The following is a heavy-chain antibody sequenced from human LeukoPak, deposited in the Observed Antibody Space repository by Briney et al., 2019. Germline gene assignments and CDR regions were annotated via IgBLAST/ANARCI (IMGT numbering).Heavy chain of an antibody. CDR2: INHSGST. D-gene: IGHD1-1*01. CDR3: ARGGWYSHY. J-gene: IGHJ4*02. Sequence: SETLSLTCAVYGGSFSGYYWSWIRQPPGKGLEWIGEINHSGSTNYNPSLKSRVTISVDTSKNQFSLKLTSVTAADTAVYYCARGGWYSHYWGQGTLVTVSS. V-gene: IGHV4-34*01. CDR1: GGSFSGYY.